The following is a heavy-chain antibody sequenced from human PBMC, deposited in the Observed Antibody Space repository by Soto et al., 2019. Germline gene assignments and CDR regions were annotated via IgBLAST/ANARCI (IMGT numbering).Heavy chain of an antibody. CDR3: AKDKGYCSPTTCRAGGSYYYYAMDV. Sequence: PSETLSLTWAVVGGSLMGQSGNWISQSQGKGLEWIGELEQSGGTNYNPSLKSRAIISDDTSKNQFSLTLTSVTAADTAVYYCAKDKGYCSPTTCRAGGSYYYYAMDVWGQGTTVTVSS. J-gene: IGHJ6*02. D-gene: IGHD2-15*01. CDR1: GGSLMGQS. CDR2: LEQSGGT. V-gene: IGHV4-34*01.